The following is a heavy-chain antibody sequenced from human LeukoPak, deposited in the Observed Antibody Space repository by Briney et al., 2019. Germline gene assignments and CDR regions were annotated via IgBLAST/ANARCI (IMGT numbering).Heavy chain of an antibody. CDR3: ARDQATSGGGLDS. V-gene: IGHV3-53*01. CDR1: GFTVSGTH. J-gene: IGHJ4*02. CDR2: IYTGGTT. D-gene: IGHD3-16*01. Sequence: GGSLRLSCAASGFTVSGTHMSWVRQAPGKGLEWVSAIYTGGTTYYSDSVEGRFTFSRDKSNNTLYLQMDSLRVEDTAVYYCARDQATSGGGLDSWGQGTLVTVSS.